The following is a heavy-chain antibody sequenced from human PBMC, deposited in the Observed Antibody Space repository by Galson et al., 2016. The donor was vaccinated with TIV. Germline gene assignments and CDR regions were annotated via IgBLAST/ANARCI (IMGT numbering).Heavy chain of an antibody. CDR2: IIPLFRTT. CDR1: GGTFTSYA. Sequence: SVKVSCKASGGTFTSYAINWVRQAPGQGLEWMGGIIPLFRTTNYAPKFQGRVTITADESTNTAYMELNSLKYGDTAVYYCASDRNTAFDTYHQYYGMDVWGQGTTVTVSS. V-gene: IGHV1-69*13. D-gene: IGHD5-18*01. CDR3: ASDRNTAFDTYHQYYGMDV. J-gene: IGHJ6*02.